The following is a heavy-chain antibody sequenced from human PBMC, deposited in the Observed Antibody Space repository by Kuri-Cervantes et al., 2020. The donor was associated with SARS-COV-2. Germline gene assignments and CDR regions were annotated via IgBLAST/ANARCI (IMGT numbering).Heavy chain of an antibody. Sequence: SETLSLTCTVSGGSISSGGYYWSWIRQPPGKGLEWIGYIYHSGSTYYNPSIKSRVTISVDRSKNQFSLKLSSVTAADTAVYYCARRNLRFLAGGYYFDYWGQGTLVTVSS. CDR2: IYHSGST. J-gene: IGHJ4*02. CDR1: GGSISSGGYY. CDR3: ARRNLRFLAGGYYFDY. V-gene: IGHV4-30-2*01. D-gene: IGHD3-3*01.